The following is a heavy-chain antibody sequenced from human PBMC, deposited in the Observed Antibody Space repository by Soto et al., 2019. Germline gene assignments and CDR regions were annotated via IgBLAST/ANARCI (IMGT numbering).Heavy chain of an antibody. CDR1: GGSFSGYY. CDR2: INHSGST. CDR3: ARVKGSGYHNWFDP. D-gene: IGHD3-22*01. V-gene: IGHV4-34*01. J-gene: IGHJ5*02. Sequence: TLSLTCAVYGGSFSGYYWSWIRQPPGKGLEWIGEINHSGSTNYNPSLKSRVTISVDTSKNQFSLKLSSVTAADTAVYYCARVKGSGYHNWFDPWGQGTLVTVSS.